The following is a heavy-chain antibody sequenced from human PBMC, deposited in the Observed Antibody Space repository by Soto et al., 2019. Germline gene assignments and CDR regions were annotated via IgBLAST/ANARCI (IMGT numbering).Heavy chain of an antibody. J-gene: IGHJ1*01. V-gene: IGHV1-18*01. CDR2: ISTYNGNT. CDR3: ARASGDYGLSEYFQH. CDR1: GYTFTSYG. D-gene: IGHD4-17*01. Sequence: QVQLVQSGGEVKKPGASVKVSCKASGYTFTSYGISWVRQAPGQGLEWMGWISTYNGNTNYAQKGQGRVTMTTDTSTSTAYMELRSLRSDDTAVYYCARASGDYGLSEYFQHWGQGTLVTVSS.